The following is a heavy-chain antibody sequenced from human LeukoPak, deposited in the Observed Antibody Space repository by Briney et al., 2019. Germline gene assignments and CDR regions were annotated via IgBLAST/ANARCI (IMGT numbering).Heavy chain of an antibody. Sequence: SETLSLTCTVSGGSISSYYWSWIRQPPGKGLEWIGYIYYSGSTNYNPSLKSRVTISVDTSKNQFSLKLSSVTAADTAVYYCARPVGVSTVSPVDYWGQGTLVTVSS. J-gene: IGHJ4*02. CDR3: ARPVGVSTVSPVDY. CDR1: GGSISSYY. D-gene: IGHD4-17*01. CDR2: IYYSGST. V-gene: IGHV4-59*08.